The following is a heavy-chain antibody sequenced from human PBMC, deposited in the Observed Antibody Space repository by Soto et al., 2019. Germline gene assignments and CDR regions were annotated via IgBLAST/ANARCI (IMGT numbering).Heavy chain of an antibody. D-gene: IGHD3-16*01. J-gene: IGHJ4*02. CDR3: ARVGIGVYHFDY. Sequence: EVQLVESGGGLVQPGGSLRLSCAAYGFTFSSYWMHWVRQAPGKGLVWVSRINSDGSTTSYADSVKGRFTISRDNAKNTLYLQMNSLRAEDTAVYYCARVGIGVYHFDYWGQGTLVTVSS. CDR2: INSDGSTT. V-gene: IGHV3-74*01. CDR1: GFTFSSYW.